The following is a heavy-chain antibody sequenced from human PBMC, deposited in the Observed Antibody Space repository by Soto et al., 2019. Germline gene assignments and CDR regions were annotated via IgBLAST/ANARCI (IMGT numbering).Heavy chain of an antibody. CDR2: IKQDGSEK. J-gene: IGHJ4*02. V-gene: IGHV3-7*01. D-gene: IGHD3-9*01. Sequence: GGSLRLSCAGSGFTFSSYWMSWVRQAPGKGLEWVANIKQDGSEKYYVASVNGRFTISRDNDKNSLYLQMNSLRAEDTAVYYCARDESYDILTGYYTPQRFDYWGQGSLVTVSS. CDR1: GFTFSSYW. CDR3: ARDESYDILTGYYTPQRFDY.